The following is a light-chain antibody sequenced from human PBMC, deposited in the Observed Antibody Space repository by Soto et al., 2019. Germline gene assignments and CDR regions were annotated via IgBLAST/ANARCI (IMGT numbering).Light chain of an antibody. Sequence: DIVMTQSPDSLAVSLGERATINCKSSQSVLYSSNNKSYLAWYQQQSGQPPKLLIYWASTRESGVPDRFSGSGSGTDFTLTISSLQAEDVAVYYCQQYYSPPVTFGQGTKVEIK. CDR3: QQYYSPPVT. CDR2: WAS. J-gene: IGKJ1*01. CDR1: QSVLYSSNNKSY. V-gene: IGKV4-1*01.